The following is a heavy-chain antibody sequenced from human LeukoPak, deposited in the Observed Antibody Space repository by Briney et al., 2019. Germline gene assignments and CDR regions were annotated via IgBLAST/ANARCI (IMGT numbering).Heavy chain of an antibody. J-gene: IGHJ4*02. D-gene: IGHD2-2*01. CDR2: IIPIFGTA. CDR3: ARGQADCSSTSCYHGY. V-gene: IGHV1-69*06. CDR1: GGTFSSYA. Sequence: AASVKVSCKASGGTFSSYAISWVRQAPGQGLEWMGGIIPIFGTANYAQEFQGRVTITADKSTSTAYMELSSLRSEDTAVYYCARGQADCSSTSCYHGYWGQGTLVTVSS.